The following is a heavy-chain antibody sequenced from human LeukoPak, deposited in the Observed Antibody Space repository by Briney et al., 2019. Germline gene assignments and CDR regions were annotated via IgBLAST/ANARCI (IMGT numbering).Heavy chain of an antibody. CDR3: ARARFISGYSSSWETIDAFDI. J-gene: IGHJ3*02. CDR2: IYHSGST. V-gene: IGHV4-38-2*02. D-gene: IGHD6-13*01. Sequence: SETLSLTCTVSGYSISSGYYWGWIRQPPGKGLEWIGSIYHSGSTYYNPSLRSRVTISVDTSKNQFSLKLSSVTAADTAVYYCARARFISGYSSSWETIDAFDIWGQGTMVTVSS. CDR1: GYSISSGYY.